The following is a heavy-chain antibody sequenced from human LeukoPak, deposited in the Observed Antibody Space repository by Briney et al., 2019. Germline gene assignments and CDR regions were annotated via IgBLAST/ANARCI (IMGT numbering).Heavy chain of an antibody. D-gene: IGHD3-22*01. V-gene: IGHV4-4*07. CDR1: GGSIDDYF. CDR2: VSSSGST. CDR3: ARCLNTYYYDSSGYSPEHYYMDV. J-gene: IGHJ6*03. Sequence: SETLSLTCTVSGGSIDDYFWSWIRQPAGKGLEWIGRVSSSGSTNSNPSLNRRITMSVDTSKTQISLKLSYVTAADTAVYYCARCLNTYYYDSSGYSPEHYYMDVWGTGATVTVSS.